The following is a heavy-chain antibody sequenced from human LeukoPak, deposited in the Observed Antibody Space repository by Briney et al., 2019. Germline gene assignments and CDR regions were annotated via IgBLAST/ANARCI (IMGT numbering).Heavy chain of an antibody. CDR3: ARGGDYGGNGGDY. J-gene: IGHJ4*02. Sequence: ASVKVSCKASGYTFTGYYMHWVRQAPGQGLEWMGWINPNSGGTNYAQKFQGRVTMTRDTSISTAYMELSSLRSEDTAVYYCARGGDYGGNGGDYWGQGTLVTVSS. V-gene: IGHV1-2*02. CDR2: INPNSGGT. D-gene: IGHD4-23*01. CDR1: GYTFTGYY.